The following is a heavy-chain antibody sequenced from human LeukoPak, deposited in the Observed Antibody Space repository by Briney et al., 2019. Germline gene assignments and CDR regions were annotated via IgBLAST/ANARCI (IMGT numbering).Heavy chain of an antibody. CDR1: GASVRGYY. V-gene: IGHV4-59*02. D-gene: IGHD3-10*01. Sequence: ASETLSLTCTVSGASVRGYYWSWIRQPPGKGLEWIGYIHYTGNTDYNPSLTSRVTMSVDTSKNQFSLMLTSVTAADTAVYYCARGYGSGSYNNFNQWGQGPLVAVSS. CDR3: ARGYGSGSYNNFNQ. CDR2: IHYTGNT. J-gene: IGHJ4*02.